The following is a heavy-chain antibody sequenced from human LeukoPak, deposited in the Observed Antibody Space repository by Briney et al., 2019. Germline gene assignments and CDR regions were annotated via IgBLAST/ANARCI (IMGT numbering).Heavy chain of an antibody. CDR2: ISGSGGST. CDR3: RCYDYVWGSYRHDY. Sequence: GGSLRLSCAASGFTFSSYAMSWVRQAPGKGLEWVSAISGSGGSTYYADSVKGRFTNSRDNSKNTLYLQMNSLRTEDTAVYYWRCYDYVWGSYRHDYWGQGTLVTVSS. D-gene: IGHD3-16*02. J-gene: IGHJ4*02. V-gene: IGHV3-23*01. CDR1: GFTFSSYA.